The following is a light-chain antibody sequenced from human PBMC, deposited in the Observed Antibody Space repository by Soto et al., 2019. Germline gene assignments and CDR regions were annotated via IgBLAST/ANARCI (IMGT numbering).Light chain of an antibody. Sequence: TQSPATLSVSPGERATLSCSARQSVTSNLAWYQQKPVQAPRLLIYEASIRATGFPARFSGSGSGTGFTLTISSLQSENFAVYYCQQYNDWPYTFGQGTKVDIK. CDR3: QQYNDWPYT. CDR1: QSVTSN. J-gene: IGKJ2*01. V-gene: IGKV3-15*01. CDR2: EAS.